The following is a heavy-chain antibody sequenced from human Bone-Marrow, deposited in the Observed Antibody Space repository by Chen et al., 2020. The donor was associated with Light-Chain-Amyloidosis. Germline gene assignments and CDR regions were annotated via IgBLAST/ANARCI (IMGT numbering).Heavy chain of an antibody. CDR1: GXXXPNYW. J-gene: IGHJ4*02. CDR3: ARRRDGYNFDY. Sequence: EVQLEQSGPEVKKPGESLKISCKGSGXXXPNYWIGWVRQMPGKGLEWMGVIYPDDSDARYSPSFEGQVTISADKSITTAYPQWRSLXASXXXMYYCARRRDGYNFDYWGQGTLVTVSS. D-gene: IGHD5-12*01. CDR2: IYPDDSDA. V-gene: IGHV5-51*01.